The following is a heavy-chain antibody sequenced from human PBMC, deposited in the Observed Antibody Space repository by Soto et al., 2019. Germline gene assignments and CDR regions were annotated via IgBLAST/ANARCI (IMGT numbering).Heavy chain of an antibody. CDR3: TKGRGYYYDSSGYYSD. V-gene: IGHV3-30-3*01. CDR1: GFTFSSYA. CDR2: ISYDGSNK. Sequence: PGGSLRLSCAASGFTFSSYAMHWVRQAPGKGLEWVAVISYDGSNKYYADSVKGRFTISRDNSKNTLYLQMNSLRAEDAAVYYCTKGRGYYYDSSGYYSDWGQGTLVTVS. J-gene: IGHJ4*02. D-gene: IGHD3-22*01.